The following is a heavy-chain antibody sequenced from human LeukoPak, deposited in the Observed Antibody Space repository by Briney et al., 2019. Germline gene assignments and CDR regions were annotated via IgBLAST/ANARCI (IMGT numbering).Heavy chain of an antibody. D-gene: IGHD3-3*01. J-gene: IGHJ4*02. CDR3: ARDGDLGY. Sequence: GGSLRLSCAASGFTVSSNYMSWVRQAPGKGLEWVSHISRGSSTIYYADSVKGRFTISRDNAKSSLYLQMNSLRDEDTAVYYCARDGDLGYWGQGTLVTVSS. CDR2: ISRGSSTI. V-gene: IGHV3-48*02. CDR1: GFTVSSNY.